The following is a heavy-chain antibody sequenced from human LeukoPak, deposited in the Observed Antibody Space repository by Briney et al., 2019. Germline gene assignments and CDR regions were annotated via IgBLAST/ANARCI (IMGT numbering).Heavy chain of an antibody. CDR3: AHIIPKGSSWYTYFDY. CDR2: IYWDDDK. CDR1: GFSLSTSGVG. Sequence: SGPTLVKPTQTLTLTCTFSGFSLSTSGVGVGWIRQPPGKALEWLALIYWDDDKRYSPSLKSRLPITKDTSKNQVVLTMTNMDPVDTATYYCAHIIPKGSSWYTYFDYWGQGTLVTVSS. D-gene: IGHD6-13*01. J-gene: IGHJ4*02. V-gene: IGHV2-5*02.